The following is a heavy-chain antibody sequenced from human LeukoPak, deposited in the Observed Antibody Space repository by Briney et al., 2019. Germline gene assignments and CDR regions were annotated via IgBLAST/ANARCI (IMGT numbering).Heavy chain of an antibody. V-gene: IGHV3-23*01. Sequence: GGSLRLSCEGSGFTFRSYWMSWVRQAPGKGLEWVSAISGSGGSTYYADSVKGRFTISRDNSKNTLYLQMNSLRAEDTAVYYCARSGSYYLYYFDYWGQGTLVTVSS. D-gene: IGHD1-26*01. CDR3: ARSGSYYLYYFDY. CDR1: GFTFRSYW. J-gene: IGHJ4*02. CDR2: ISGSGGST.